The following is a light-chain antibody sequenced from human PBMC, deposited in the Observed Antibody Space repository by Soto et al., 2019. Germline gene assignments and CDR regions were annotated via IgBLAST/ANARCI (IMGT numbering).Light chain of an antibody. Sequence: DIQMTQSPSTLSASVGDRVTITCRASQSISTWLAWYQQRPGKAPKLLIFDASSLESGVPSRFSGSGSGTEFTLTISSLQSDDFATYFCQQYNNYSKTFGQGTKVDIK. J-gene: IGKJ1*01. CDR3: QQYNNYSKT. CDR1: QSISTW. V-gene: IGKV1-5*01. CDR2: DAS.